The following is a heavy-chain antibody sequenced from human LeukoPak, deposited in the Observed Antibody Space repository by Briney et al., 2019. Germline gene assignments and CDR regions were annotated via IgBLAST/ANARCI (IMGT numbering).Heavy chain of an antibody. CDR2: IYTSGST. V-gene: IGHV4-61*02. J-gene: IGHJ6*03. CDR1: GGSISSGSYY. CDR3: ARDRYDFWSGYYYYYMDV. D-gene: IGHD3-3*01. Sequence: SETLSLTCTVSGGSISSGSYYWSWIRQPAGKGLEWIGRIYTSGSTNYNPSLKSRVTISVDTSKNQLSLKLSSVTAADTAVYYCARDRYDFWSGYYYYYMDVWGKGTTVTVSS.